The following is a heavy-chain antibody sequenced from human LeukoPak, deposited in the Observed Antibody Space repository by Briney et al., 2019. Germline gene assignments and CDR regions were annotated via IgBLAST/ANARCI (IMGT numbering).Heavy chain of an antibody. J-gene: IGHJ4*02. Sequence: PGGSLRLSCAASGFTFSSYSMNWVRQAPGKGLEWVSSISSSSSYIYYADSVKGRFTISRDNAKNSLYLQMNSLRAEDTAAYYCARESGMYSSGWYVDYWGQGTLVTVSS. D-gene: IGHD6-19*01. V-gene: IGHV3-21*01. CDR3: ARESGMYSSGWYVDY. CDR2: ISSSSSYI. CDR1: GFTFSSYS.